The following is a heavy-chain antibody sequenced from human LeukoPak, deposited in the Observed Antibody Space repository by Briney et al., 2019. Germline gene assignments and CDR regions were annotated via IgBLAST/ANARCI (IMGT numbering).Heavy chain of an antibody. Sequence: SQTLSLTCTVSGGSISSGSYYRYWIRQPPGKGLEWIGHIYTSGSTNYNPSLKSRVTMSVDTSKNQFSLKLSSVTATDTAVYYCTRGRGIWGQGTLVTVSS. V-gene: IGHV4-61*09. CDR2: IYTSGST. CDR3: TRGRGI. J-gene: IGHJ4*02. CDR1: GGSISSGSYY. D-gene: IGHD3-10*01.